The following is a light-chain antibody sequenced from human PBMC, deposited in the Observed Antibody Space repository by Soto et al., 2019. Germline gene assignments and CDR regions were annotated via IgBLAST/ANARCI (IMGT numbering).Light chain of an antibody. V-gene: IGLV2-23*03. CDR3: CSYAGSSTFAYV. CDR2: EGS. Sequence: ALTQPASVSGSPGQSITISCTGTSSDVGSYNLVSWYQQHPGKAPKLMIYEGSKRPSGVSNRFSGSKSGNTASLTISGLQAEDEADYYCCSYAGSSTFAYVFGTGTKLTVL. CDR1: SSDVGSYNL. J-gene: IGLJ1*01.